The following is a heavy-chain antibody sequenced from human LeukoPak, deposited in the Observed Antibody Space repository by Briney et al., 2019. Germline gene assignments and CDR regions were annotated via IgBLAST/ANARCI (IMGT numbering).Heavy chain of an antibody. Sequence: SVKVSCKASGGTFSSYAISWVRQAPGQGLEWMGGIIPIFGTANYAQKFQGRVTITADKSTSTAYMELSSLRSEDTAVYYCAMPLVYARDDAFDIWGQGTMVTVSS. CDR3: AMPLVYARDDAFDI. D-gene: IGHD2-8*01. V-gene: IGHV1-69*06. J-gene: IGHJ3*02. CDR2: IIPIFGTA. CDR1: GGTFSSYA.